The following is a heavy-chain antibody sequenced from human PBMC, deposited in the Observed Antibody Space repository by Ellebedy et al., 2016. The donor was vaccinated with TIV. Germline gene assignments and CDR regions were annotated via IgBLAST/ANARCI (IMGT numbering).Heavy chain of an antibody. CDR1: GGSLSSDY. CDR3: ARAFQYSSGWAFDY. Sequence: MPSETLSLTCAVHGGSLSSDYWSWIRQSPEKGLEWIGEINPSGSTSYNPSLKSRVSISVDTPKKQFSLKLSSVTAADTAVYYCARAFQYSSGWAFDYWGQGTLVTVSS. V-gene: IGHV4-34*01. J-gene: IGHJ4*02. D-gene: IGHD6-19*01. CDR2: INPSGST.